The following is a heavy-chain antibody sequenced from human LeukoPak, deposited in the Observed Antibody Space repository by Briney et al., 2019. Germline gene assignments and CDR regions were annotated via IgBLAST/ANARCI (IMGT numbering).Heavy chain of an antibody. J-gene: IGHJ4*02. Sequence: PGGSPTLSCAASGFTFSSYGMHWVRQAPGKGLEWVAVISYDGSNKYYADAVKGRFTISRDNSKNTLYLQMNSLRAEDTAVYYCARSEMGSGDYWGQGTLVTVSS. CDR1: GFTFSSYG. CDR2: ISYDGSNK. V-gene: IGHV3-30*03. CDR3: ARSEMGSGDY. D-gene: IGHD5-24*01.